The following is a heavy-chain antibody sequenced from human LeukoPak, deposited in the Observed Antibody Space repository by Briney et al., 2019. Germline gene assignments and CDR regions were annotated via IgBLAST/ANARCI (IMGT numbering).Heavy chain of an antibody. CDR1: DDSVTTSY. J-gene: IGHJ4*02. Sequence: PSETLSLTCTVSDDSVTTSYWSWIRQSAGKELEWIGRVSRSGGVLYNSAFRSRFTLSLNKSNNQFSLEVGAVAAADTAVYYCARGNGWKLHDYWGQGIQVTVSS. CDR3: ARGNGWKLHDY. V-gene: IGHV4-4*07. D-gene: IGHD4-23*01. CDR2: VSRSGGV.